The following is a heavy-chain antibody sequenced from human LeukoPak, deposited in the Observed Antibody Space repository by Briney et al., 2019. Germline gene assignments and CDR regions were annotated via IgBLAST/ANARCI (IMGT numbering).Heavy chain of an antibody. Sequence: SETLSLTCTVSGGSISSSSYYWGWIRQPPGKGLEWIGSIYYSGSTYYNPSLKSRVTISVDTSKNQFSLKLSSVTAADTAVYYCAGIPFWSGAPPAAWFDPWGQGTLVTVSS. D-gene: IGHD3-3*01. J-gene: IGHJ5*02. V-gene: IGHV4-39*07. CDR3: AGIPFWSGAPPAAWFDP. CDR2: IYYSGST. CDR1: GGSISSSSYY.